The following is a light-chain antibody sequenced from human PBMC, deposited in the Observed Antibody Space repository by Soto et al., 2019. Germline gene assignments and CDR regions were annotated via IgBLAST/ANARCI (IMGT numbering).Light chain of an antibody. Sequence: EIVLTQSPATLSFSPGERATLSCRASQSVSRYLAWYQQKPGQAPRLLIYDASNKATGIPARFSGSGSGTDFTLTISSLEPEDFAVYYCQQRSSWLTFGRGTKVAI. CDR1: QSVSRY. V-gene: IGKV3-11*01. CDR3: QQRSSWLT. J-gene: IGKJ4*01. CDR2: DAS.